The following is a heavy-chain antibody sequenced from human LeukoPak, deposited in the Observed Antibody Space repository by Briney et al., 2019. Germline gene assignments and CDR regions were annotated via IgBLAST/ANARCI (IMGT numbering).Heavy chain of an antibody. V-gene: IGHV3-21*04. CDR3: AKDDAWGRYNH. D-gene: IGHD3-16*01. J-gene: IGHJ1*01. Sequence: GGSLRLSCAASGFTFSNYPMDWVRQAPGKGLEWVSSITSSSSYIYYADSVKGRFTISRDNSKNTVSLQMNSLRGEDTAVYYCAKDDAWGRYNHWGQGTLVTVSS. CDR2: ITSSSSYI. CDR1: GFTFSNYP.